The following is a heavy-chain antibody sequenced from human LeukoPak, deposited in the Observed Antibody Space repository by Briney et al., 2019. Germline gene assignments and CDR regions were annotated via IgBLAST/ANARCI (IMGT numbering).Heavy chain of an antibody. Sequence: ASVKVSCKNSGYTFTNYGISWGRQTPGQGLEWMGWVSTSNPHTNYAPKFRGRVIMTIDTSTTTAYLEMRSLTSDDTAVYYCARDRFLWGLGNWFDLWGQGTLVTVTS. V-gene: IGHV1-18*01. CDR2: VSTSNPHT. CDR3: ARDRFLWGLGNWFDL. J-gene: IGHJ5*02. CDR1: GYTFTNYG. D-gene: IGHD3-3*01.